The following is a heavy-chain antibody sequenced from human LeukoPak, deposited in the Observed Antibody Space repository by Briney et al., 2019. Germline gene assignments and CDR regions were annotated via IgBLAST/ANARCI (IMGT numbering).Heavy chain of an antibody. D-gene: IGHD6-19*01. CDR1: GYIFTSYY. CDR2: INPSNGYT. CDR3: ARLAVAQTGLFDY. V-gene: IGHV1-46*01. J-gene: IGHJ4*02. Sequence: ASVKVSCKASGYIFTSYYTHWVRQAPGQGLEWMGIINPSNGYTTYAQKFQGRVTMTRDTSTSTVYMELSSLRSEDTAVYYCARLAVAQTGLFDYWGQGTLVTVSS.